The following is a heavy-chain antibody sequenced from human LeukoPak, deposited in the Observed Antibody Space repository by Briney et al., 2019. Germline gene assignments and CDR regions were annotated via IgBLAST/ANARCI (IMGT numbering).Heavy chain of an antibody. D-gene: IGHD4-17*01. CDR3: ARERHDYGETTLGY. CDR1: GGTFSSYA. Sequence: ASVKVSCKSSGGTFSSYAMSWVRQAPGQGLEWMGRTIPMVGMTDYAQKFQGRVRITADKSTSTGYMELTSLRFEDTAVYYCARERHDYGETTLGYWGQGTLVTVSS. CDR2: TIPMVGMT. J-gene: IGHJ4*02. V-gene: IGHV1-69*04.